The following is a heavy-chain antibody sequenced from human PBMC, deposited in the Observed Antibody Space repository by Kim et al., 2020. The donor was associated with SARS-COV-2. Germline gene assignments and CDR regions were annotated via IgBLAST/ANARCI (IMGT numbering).Heavy chain of an antibody. V-gene: IGHV1-3*01. CDR3: ARGSGWAFDY. CDR2: T. Sequence: TKYAQKFRSGVPITRDTTASTAYMELSSLRSEDTAVYYCARGSGWAFDYWGQGTLVTVAS. J-gene: IGHJ4*02. D-gene: IGHD6-19*01.